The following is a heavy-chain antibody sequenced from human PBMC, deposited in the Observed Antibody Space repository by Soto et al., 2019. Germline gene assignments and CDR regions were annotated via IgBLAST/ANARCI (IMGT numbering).Heavy chain of an antibody. CDR1: GFTFSSYE. D-gene: IGHD6-13*01. CDR3: ARASSSWSYYYYYGMDV. CDR2: ISSSGSTI. J-gene: IGHJ6*02. V-gene: IGHV3-48*03. Sequence: LRLSCAASGFTFSSYEMNWVRQAPGKGLEWVSYISSSGSTIYYADSVKGRFTISRDNAKNSLYLQMNSLRAEDTAVYYCARASSSWSYYYYYGMDVWGQGTTVTVSS.